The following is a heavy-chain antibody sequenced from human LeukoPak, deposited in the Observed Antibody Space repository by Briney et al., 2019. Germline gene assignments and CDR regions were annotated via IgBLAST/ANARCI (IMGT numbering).Heavy chain of an antibody. CDR1: GFTFSSYA. CDR3: AKGNYYDGSGTIDY. Sequence: PGGSLRLSCAASGFTFSSYAMSWVRQAPGKGLEWVSAISGSGGSTYYADSVKGRFTISRDNSKNTLYLQMNSLRAEDTAVYYCAKGNYYDGSGTIDYWGQGTLVTVSS. V-gene: IGHV3-23*01. D-gene: IGHD3-22*01. CDR2: ISGSGGST. J-gene: IGHJ4*02.